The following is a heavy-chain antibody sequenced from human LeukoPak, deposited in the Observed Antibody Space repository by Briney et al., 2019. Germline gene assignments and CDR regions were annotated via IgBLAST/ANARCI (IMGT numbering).Heavy chain of an antibody. D-gene: IGHD6-13*01. J-gene: IGHJ6*02. CDR2: INPNSGGT. CDR3: AREILAAAGRGYHYDMDV. V-gene: IGHV1-2*02. CDR1: GYTITDYY. Sequence: ASVKVSCKASGYTITDYYVHWVRQGPGQGLEWMGWINPNSGGTKYAQKFQGRVTMTRDTSISTAYMEMSRLTSDDTAVYYCAREILAAAGRGYHYDMDVWGQGTTVTVSS.